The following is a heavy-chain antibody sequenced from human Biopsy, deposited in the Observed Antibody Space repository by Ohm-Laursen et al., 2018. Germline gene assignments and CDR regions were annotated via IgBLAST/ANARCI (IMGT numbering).Heavy chain of an antibody. Sequence: ASVKVSCKASGYSFTTYDVNWVRQARGQGLEWMGWMIPNSGKTGYARRFQGRVTLTMNTSIGTAYMGLSGLRSEDTAVYYCARGSPRRVSIFEASIYWFDTWGQGTLVTVSS. J-gene: IGHJ5*02. CDR1: GYSFTTYD. V-gene: IGHV1-8*01. CDR2: MIPNSGKT. D-gene: IGHD6-6*01. CDR3: ARGSPRRVSIFEASIYWFDT.